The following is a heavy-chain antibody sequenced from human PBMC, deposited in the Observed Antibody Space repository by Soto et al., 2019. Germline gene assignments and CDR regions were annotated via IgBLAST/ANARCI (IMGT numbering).Heavy chain of an antibody. CDR3: TTDEGPGYGDYDFDY. D-gene: IGHD4-17*01. Sequence: GGSLRLSCAASGFTFSNAWMSWVRQAPGKGLEWVGRIKSKTDGGTTDYAAPVKGRFTISRDDSKNTLYLQMNSLKTEDTAVYYCTTDEGPGYGDYDFDYWGQGTLVTVSS. V-gene: IGHV3-15*01. CDR2: IKSKTDGGTT. CDR1: GFTFSNAW. J-gene: IGHJ4*02.